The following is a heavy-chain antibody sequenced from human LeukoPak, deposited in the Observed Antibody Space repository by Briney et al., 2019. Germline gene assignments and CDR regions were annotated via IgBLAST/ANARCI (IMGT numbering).Heavy chain of an antibody. J-gene: IGHJ4*02. CDR1: GGSISSYY. CDR2: IYYSGST. D-gene: IGHD6-19*01. V-gene: IGHV4-59*08. CDR3: ARRFNSVWYFDY. Sequence: SETLSLTCTVSGGSISSYYWSWIRQPPGKGLEWIGYIYYSGSTNYNPSLKSRVTISVDTSKNQFSLRLNSVTAADTAVYFCARRFNSVWYFDYWGQGTLVTVSS.